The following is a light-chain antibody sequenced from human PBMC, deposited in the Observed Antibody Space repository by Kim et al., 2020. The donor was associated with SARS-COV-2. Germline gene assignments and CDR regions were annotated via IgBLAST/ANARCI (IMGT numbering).Light chain of an antibody. CDR1: QSVSSSY. V-gene: IGKV3-20*01. CDR3: QQYGSSHWS. Sequence: SPGERATLSCRASQSVSSSYLASYQQKPGQAPRLLIYGASSRATGIPDRFSGSGSGTDFTLTISRLEPEDFAVYYCQQYGSSHWSFGQGTKVDIK. J-gene: IGKJ1*01. CDR2: GAS.